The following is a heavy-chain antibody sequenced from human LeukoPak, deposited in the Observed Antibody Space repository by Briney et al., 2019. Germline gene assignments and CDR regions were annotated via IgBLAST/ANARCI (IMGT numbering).Heavy chain of an antibody. CDR3: ARVSSSSWYVYYYYMDV. Sequence: ASVKVPCKASGYTFTGYYMHWVRQAPGQGLEWMGWINPNSGGTNYAQKFQGRVTMTRDTSISTAYMELSRLRSDDTAVYYCARVSSSSWYVYYYYMDVWGKGTTVTVSS. CDR1: GYTFTGYY. V-gene: IGHV1-2*02. J-gene: IGHJ6*03. D-gene: IGHD6-13*01. CDR2: INPNSGGT.